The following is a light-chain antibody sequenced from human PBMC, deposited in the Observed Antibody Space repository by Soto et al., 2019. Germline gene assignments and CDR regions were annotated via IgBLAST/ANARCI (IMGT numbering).Light chain of an antibody. V-gene: IGKV3-11*01. CDR3: QQYDTLCT. CDR1: QSVSNN. J-gene: IGKJ1*01. Sequence: ENVLTQSPATPSLSQGERATLSCRASQSVSNNLAWYQQKPGQAPSLLIYDASNRATGIPDRFSGSGSGTDFTLTITRLEPEVFATYYCQQYDTLCTFGPGTKVDIK. CDR2: DAS.